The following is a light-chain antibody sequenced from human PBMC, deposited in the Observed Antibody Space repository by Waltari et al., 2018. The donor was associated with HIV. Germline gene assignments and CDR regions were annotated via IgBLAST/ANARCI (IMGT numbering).Light chain of an antibody. CDR3: QQNYITPLT. J-gene: IGKJ4*01. CDR1: QSIITY. V-gene: IGKV1-39*01. CDR2: AAS. Sequence: DIQMTQSPSSMSASVGDRLTITCRASQSIITYLNWYQQTPGKAPKPLIYAASKLQSGVPSRFSGSGSGTDFTLTISSLQPEDSATYYCQQNYITPLTFGGGAKVGIK.